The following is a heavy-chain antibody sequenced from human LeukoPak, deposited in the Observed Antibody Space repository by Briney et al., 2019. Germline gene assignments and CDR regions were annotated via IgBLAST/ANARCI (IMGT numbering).Heavy chain of an antibody. V-gene: IGHV3-23*01. J-gene: IGHJ4*02. CDR3: VKRPSGSRNYYMDY. CDR1: GFTFSSYA. Sequence: PGGSLRLSCAASGFTFSSYAMSWVRQAPGKGMEWVSAISGSGGSTYYADSVKGRFSISRDNSESTLFLRMNSLRAEDTAVYYCVKRPSGSRNYYMDYWGQGTLVTVSS. D-gene: IGHD3-10*01. CDR2: ISGSGGST.